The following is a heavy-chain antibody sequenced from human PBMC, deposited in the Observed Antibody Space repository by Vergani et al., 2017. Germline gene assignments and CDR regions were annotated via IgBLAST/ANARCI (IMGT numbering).Heavy chain of an antibody. V-gene: IGHV1-46*03. CDR1: GYTFTSYY. CDR2: INPSGGST. J-gene: IGHJ3*02. CDR3: ARGLYYDSSGYSAFDI. Sequence: QVQLVQSGAEVKKPGASVKVSCKASGYTFTSYYMHWVRQAPGQGLEWMGIINPSGGSTSYAQKFQGRVTMTRDTSTSTVYMELSSLRSEDTAVYYCARGLYYDSSGYSAFDIWGQGTMVIVSS. D-gene: IGHD3-22*01.